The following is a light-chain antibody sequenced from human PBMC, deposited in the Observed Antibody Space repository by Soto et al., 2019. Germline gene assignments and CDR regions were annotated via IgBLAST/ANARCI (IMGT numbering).Light chain of an antibody. CDR1: SSDVGAFNY. V-gene: IGLV2-14*03. CDR2: DVS. Sequence: QSALTQPASVSGSRGLAITISCSGTSSDVGAFNYVSWYQQHPGKAPKLMIYDVSNRPSGVSNRFSGSKSGNTASLTISGLRAEDEADYYCNSYTSNNTYVFGTGTKLTVL. CDR3: NSYTSNNTYV. J-gene: IGLJ1*01.